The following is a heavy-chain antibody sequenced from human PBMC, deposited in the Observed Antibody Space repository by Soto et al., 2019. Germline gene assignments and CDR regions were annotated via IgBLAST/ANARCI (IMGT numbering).Heavy chain of an antibody. CDR2: IVPMFGTT. CDR1: GDTFNSYG. D-gene: IGHD2-2*01. J-gene: IGHJ3*01. Sequence: QVQLVQSGPELKKPGSSVKVSCKAPGDTFNSYGISWVRQAPGQGLEWMGGIVPMFGTTNLALKFEDRVTIPADDLPTTSYLKIRGLTPEDPPVYYCARIQPDFHFWAAFDAWGHGTRSPVPS. V-gene: IGHV1-69*01. CDR3: ARIQPDFHFWAAFDA.